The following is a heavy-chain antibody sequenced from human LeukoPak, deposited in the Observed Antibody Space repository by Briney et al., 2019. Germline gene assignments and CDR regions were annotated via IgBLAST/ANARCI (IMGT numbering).Heavy chain of an antibody. CDR2: INWNGGST. CDR3: ARAGYDSVYYFDY. CDR1: GFTFGDYG. Sequence: GGSLRLSCAASGFTFGDYGMSWVRQAPGKGLEWVSGINWNGGSTGYADSVKGRFTISRDNSKNTLYLQMNSLRAEDTAVYYCARAGYDSVYYFDYWGQGTLVTVSS. D-gene: IGHD3-3*01. V-gene: IGHV3-20*04. J-gene: IGHJ4*02.